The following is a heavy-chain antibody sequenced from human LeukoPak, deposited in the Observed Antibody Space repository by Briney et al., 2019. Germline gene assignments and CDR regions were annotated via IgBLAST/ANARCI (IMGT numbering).Heavy chain of an antibody. J-gene: IGHJ3*01. D-gene: IGHD2-8*01. CDR3: ARDDGLDVFDV. V-gene: IGHV3-11*05. CDR1: GFTFSDYY. CDR2: ISSSSSDT. Sequence: GGSLRLSCAASGFTFSDYYMSWIRPAPGKGLEWVSSISSSSSDTKYADSVKGRFTISRDNAKKSLYLQMNSLRAEDTAVYYCARDDGLDVFDVWGQGTAVTVSS.